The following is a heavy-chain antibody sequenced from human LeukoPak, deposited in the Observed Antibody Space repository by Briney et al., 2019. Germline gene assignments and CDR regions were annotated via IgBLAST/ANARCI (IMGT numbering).Heavy chain of an antibody. V-gene: IGHV4-30-4*01. Sequence: PSETLSLTCTVSGGSISSGDYYWSWIRQPPGKGLEWIGYIYYSGSTYYNPSLKSRVTISVDRSKNQFSLKLSSVTAADTAVYYCARDGSRIALVVWGKGTTVTVSS. CDR1: GGSISSGDYY. D-gene: IGHD6-13*01. CDR3: ARDGSRIALVV. J-gene: IGHJ6*04. CDR2: IYYSGST.